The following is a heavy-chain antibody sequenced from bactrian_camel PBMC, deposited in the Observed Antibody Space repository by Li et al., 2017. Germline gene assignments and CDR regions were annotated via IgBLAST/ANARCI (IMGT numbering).Heavy chain of an antibody. Sequence: QVQLVESGGGSVQAGGSLRLSCVASGFTFSNYAMTWVRQAPGKGLEWVSSFYSDGTKALYADSVKGRFTTFRDNAKNTVYLQLNSLKGEDTAVYYCVAAGSPRNSLAQNYRGQWTQVTVS. CDR1: GFTFSNYA. J-gene: IGHJ4*01. D-gene: IGHD1*01. CDR2: FYSDGTKA. CDR3: VAAGSPRNSLAQNY. V-gene: IGHV3S6*01.